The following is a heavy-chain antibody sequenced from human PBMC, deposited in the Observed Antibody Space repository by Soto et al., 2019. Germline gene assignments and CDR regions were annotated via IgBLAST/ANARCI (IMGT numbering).Heavy chain of an antibody. CDR2: IWYDGSNK. CDR1: GFTFSSYG. Sequence: QVQLVESGGGVVQPGRSLRLSCAASGFTFSSYGMHWVRQAPGKGLEWVAVIWYDGSNKYYADSLKGRFTISRDNSKNTLYLQMNSLRAEDTAVYYCAKDRPLGGYYDSSGPTDYWGQGTLVTVSS. J-gene: IGHJ4*02. V-gene: IGHV3-33*06. D-gene: IGHD3-22*01. CDR3: AKDRPLGGYYDSSGPTDY.